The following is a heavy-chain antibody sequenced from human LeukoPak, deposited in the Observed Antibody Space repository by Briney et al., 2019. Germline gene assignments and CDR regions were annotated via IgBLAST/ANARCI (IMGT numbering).Heavy chain of an antibody. CDR1: GFTFNNYW. Sequence: PGGSLRLSCAGSGFTFNNYWMSWVRQAPGKGLEWVANIKQDGSEKYYVDSVKGRFTISRDNAKNSLYLQIISLRAEDTAVYYCLTSGSENYYRPFDYWGQGTLVNVSA. D-gene: IGHD3-10*01. CDR2: IKQDGSEK. V-gene: IGHV3-7*01. CDR3: LTSGSENYYRPFDY. J-gene: IGHJ4*02.